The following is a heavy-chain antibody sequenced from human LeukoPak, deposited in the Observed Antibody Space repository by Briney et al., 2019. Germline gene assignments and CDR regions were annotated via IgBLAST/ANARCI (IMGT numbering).Heavy chain of an antibody. CDR1: DVSISSSTYF. D-gene: IGHD6-25*01. CDR3: ARQLPTAAADTRGYFEH. CDR2: ISYSGST. J-gene: IGHJ4*01. Sequence: SETLSLTCTVSDVSISSSTYFWGWIRQPPGEGLEWIGSISYSGSTYYNPSLKSRVSISADTPKNQFSLKLTSVTAADAAMYYCARQLPTAAADTRGYFEHWGQGTVVTVSS. V-gene: IGHV4-39*01.